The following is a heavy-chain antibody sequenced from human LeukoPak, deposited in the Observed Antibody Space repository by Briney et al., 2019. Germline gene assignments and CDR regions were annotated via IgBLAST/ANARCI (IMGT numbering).Heavy chain of an antibody. D-gene: IGHD5-18*01. CDR2: VSSSGSTI. CDR1: GFTFSDYY. V-gene: IGHV3-11*04. CDR3: ARGYSYGHYYFDY. Sequence: GGSLRLSCAASGFTFSDYYMSWIRQAPGKGLEWVSYVSSSGSTIYYADSVKGRFTISRDNAKNSLYLQMNSLRAEDTAVYYCARGYSYGHYYFDYWGQGTLVTVSS. J-gene: IGHJ4*02.